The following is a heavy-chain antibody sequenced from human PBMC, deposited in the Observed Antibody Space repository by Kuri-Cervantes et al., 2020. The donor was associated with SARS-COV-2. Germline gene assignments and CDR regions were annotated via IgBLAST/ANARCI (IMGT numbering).Heavy chain of an antibody. CDR1: GGSISSSISSSSYY. Sequence: GSLRLSCTVSGGSISSSISSSSYYWGWIRQPPGKGLEWIGSIYYSGSTYYNPSLKSRVTISVDTSKNQFSLKLSSVTAADTAVYYCARLMPYDFWSGYRAYYYGMDVWGQGTTVTVSS. CDR3: ARLMPYDFWSGYRAYYYGMDV. V-gene: IGHV4-39*01. J-gene: IGHJ6*02. D-gene: IGHD3-3*01. CDR2: IYYSGST.